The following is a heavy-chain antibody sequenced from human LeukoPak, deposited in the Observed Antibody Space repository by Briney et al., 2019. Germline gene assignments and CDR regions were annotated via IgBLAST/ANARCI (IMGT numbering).Heavy chain of an antibody. J-gene: IGHJ4*02. V-gene: IGHV1-46*01. CDR3: ARGVNYYYDSSGYYYDY. CDR2: INPSGGST. CDR1: GYTFTSYY. Sequence: GASVKVSCKASGYTFTSYYMHWLRQAPGQGLEWMGIINPSGGSTSYAQKFQGRVTMTRDTSTSTVYMELSSLRSEDTAVYYCARGVNYYYDSSGYYYDYWGQGTLVTVSS. D-gene: IGHD3-22*01.